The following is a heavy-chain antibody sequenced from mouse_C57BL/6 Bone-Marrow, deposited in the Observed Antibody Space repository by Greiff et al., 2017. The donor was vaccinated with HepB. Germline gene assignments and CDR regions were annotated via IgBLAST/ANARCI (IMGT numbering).Heavy chain of an antibody. CDR2: IYPGSGST. CDR1: GYTFTSYW. V-gene: IGHV1-55*01. D-gene: IGHD3-2*02. Sequence: QVQLQQPGAELVKPGASVKMSCKATGYTFTSYWITWVKQRPGQGLEWIGDIYPGSGSTNYNETFKSKATLTVDTSSSPAYMQLSSLTSEDSAVYYCARGAAQACPGFAYWGQGTLVTVSA. CDR3: ARGAAQACPGFAY. J-gene: IGHJ3*01.